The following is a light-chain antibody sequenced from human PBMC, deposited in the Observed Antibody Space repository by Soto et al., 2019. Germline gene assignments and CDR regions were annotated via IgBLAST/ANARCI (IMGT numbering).Light chain of an antibody. Sequence: EIVLTQSPGTLSLSPGERATLSFRASQSVSSSYLAWYQQKPGQAPRLLIYNAFNRATGIPDRFSGSGSGTDFTLTISRLEPEDFAVYYCQQYGSSITFGQGTRLEIK. V-gene: IGKV3-20*01. CDR1: QSVSSSY. CDR3: QQYGSSIT. J-gene: IGKJ5*01. CDR2: NAF.